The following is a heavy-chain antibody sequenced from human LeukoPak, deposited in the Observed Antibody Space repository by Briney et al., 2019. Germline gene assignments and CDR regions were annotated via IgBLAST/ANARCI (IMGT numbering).Heavy chain of an antibody. J-gene: IGHJ2*01. CDR2: VYYSGST. CDR1: GVSISRYY. V-gene: IGHV4-59*01. CDR3: ATRRDSAYDSYWYFDL. Sequence: KPSETPSLTCTVSGVSISRYYWSWVRQPPGKGLEWIGYVYYSGSTNYSPSLKSRVTISIDTSKNQFSLNLNSLTAADTAVYYCATRRDSAYDSYWYFDLWGRGTLVTVSS. D-gene: IGHD5-12*01.